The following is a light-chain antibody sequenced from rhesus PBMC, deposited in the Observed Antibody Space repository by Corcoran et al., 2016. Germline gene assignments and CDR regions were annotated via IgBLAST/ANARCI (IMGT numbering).Light chain of an antibody. CDR3: QQYNSDPFS. Sequence: DIQMTQSPSSLSASVGDRVTITRRASQGISRYSAWYQQKPGKAPKPLNDYASNLESGVPSRFSGGGSGTEFTHTISPLQAEDFATYYCQQYNSDPFSFGQGTKVEI. CDR2: YAS. CDR1: QGISRY. J-gene: IGKJ2*01. V-gene: IGKV1-37*01.